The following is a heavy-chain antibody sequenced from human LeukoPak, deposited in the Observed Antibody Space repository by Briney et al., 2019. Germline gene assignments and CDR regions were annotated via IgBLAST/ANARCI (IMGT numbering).Heavy chain of an antibody. Sequence: ASVKVSCKASGYTFTSYGISWVRQAPGQGLEWMGWISAYNGNTNYAQKLQGRVTMTTNTSTSTAYMELRSLRSDDTAVYYCAGDLSILTGYYDALDIWGQGRTVTVSS. CDR1: GYTFTSYG. J-gene: IGHJ3*02. D-gene: IGHD3-9*01. CDR2: ISAYNGNT. CDR3: AGDLSILTGYYDALDI. V-gene: IGHV1-18*01.